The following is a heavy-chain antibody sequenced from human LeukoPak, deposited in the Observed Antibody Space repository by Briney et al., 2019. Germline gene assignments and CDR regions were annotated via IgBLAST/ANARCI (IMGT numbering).Heavy chain of an antibody. Sequence: TGGSLRLSCAASGFTFNSYAIHWVCQAPGKGLEWVAVISYDGSNKYYADSVKGRFTISRDNSKNTLYLQLNSLRPEDTAVYYCARDQLAYSGYDTLFDYWGQGTLVTVSS. V-gene: IGHV3-30*04. CDR3: ARDQLAYSGYDTLFDY. J-gene: IGHJ4*02. CDR1: GFTFNSYA. D-gene: IGHD5-12*01. CDR2: ISYDGSNK.